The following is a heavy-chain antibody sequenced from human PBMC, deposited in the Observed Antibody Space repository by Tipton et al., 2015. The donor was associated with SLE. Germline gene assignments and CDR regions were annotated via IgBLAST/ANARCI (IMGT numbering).Heavy chain of an antibody. CDR1: GGSFSGYY. V-gene: IGHV4-34*01. CDR3: ASPAR. Sequence: TLSLTCAVYGGSFSGYYWSWIRQPPGKGLEYIGEINHSGSTNYNPSLKSRVTISVDTSKNQFSLKLSTVTASVTAVYYCASPARWSQGTLVTVSS. J-gene: IGHJ4*02. CDR2: INHSGST.